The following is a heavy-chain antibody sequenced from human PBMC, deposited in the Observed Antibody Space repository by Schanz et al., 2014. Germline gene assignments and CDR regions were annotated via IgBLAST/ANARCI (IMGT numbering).Heavy chain of an antibody. V-gene: IGHV3-21*01. J-gene: IGHJ4*02. CDR3: AGGSWPDYSESSGYYSY. CDR2: ISSSTTYI. CDR1: GFTFNRYS. D-gene: IGHD3-22*01. Sequence: EVQLVESGGGLVKPGGSLRLSCAASGFTFNRYSMNWVRQAPGKGLEWVSSISSSTTYIYYEDSVKGRFTISRDNAKNAVSLQMTGLRADDTAVYYCAGGSWPDYSESSGYYSYWGQGTLVTVSS.